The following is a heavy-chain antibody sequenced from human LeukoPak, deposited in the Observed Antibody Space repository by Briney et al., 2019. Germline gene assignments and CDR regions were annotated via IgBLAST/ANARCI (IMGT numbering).Heavy chain of an antibody. V-gene: IGHV4-34*01. CDR2: INHSGST. CDR1: DGSFSGYY. CDR3: ARGSYDYVWGSYRPRGLDY. Sequence: SETLSLTCAVYDGSFSGYYWSWIRQPPGKGLEWIGEINHSGSTNYNPSLKSRVTISVDTSKNQFSLKLSSVTAADTAVYYCARGSYDYVWGSYRPRGLDYWGQGTLVTVSS. J-gene: IGHJ4*02. D-gene: IGHD3-16*02.